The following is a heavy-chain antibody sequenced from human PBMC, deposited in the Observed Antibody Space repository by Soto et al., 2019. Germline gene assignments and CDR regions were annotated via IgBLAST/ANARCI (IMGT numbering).Heavy chain of an antibody. CDR1: GGSISSYY. V-gene: IGHV4-59*01. CDR3: ARYSCSGGSCSYYFDY. J-gene: IGHJ4*02. Sequence: SETLSLTCTVSGGSISSYYWSWIRQPPGKGLEWIGYIYYSGSTNYNPSLKSRVTISVDTSKNQFSLKLSSVTAADTAVYYCARYSCSGGSCSYYFDYWGQGTLVTVSS. D-gene: IGHD2-15*01. CDR2: IYYSGST.